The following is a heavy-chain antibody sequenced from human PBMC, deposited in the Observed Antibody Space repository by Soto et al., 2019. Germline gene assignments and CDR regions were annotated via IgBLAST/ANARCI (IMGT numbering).Heavy chain of an antibody. CDR2: IYYSGST. CDR3: ARAMTKFRGGGFDP. CDR1: GGSISSGDYY. Sequence: PSETLSLTCTVSGGSISSGDYYWSWIRQPPGKGLEWIGYIYYSGSTYYNPSLKSRVTISVDTSKNQFSLKLSSVTAADTAVYYCARAMTKFRGGGFDPWGQGTLVTVSS. V-gene: IGHV4-30-4*01. D-gene: IGHD4-17*01. J-gene: IGHJ5*02.